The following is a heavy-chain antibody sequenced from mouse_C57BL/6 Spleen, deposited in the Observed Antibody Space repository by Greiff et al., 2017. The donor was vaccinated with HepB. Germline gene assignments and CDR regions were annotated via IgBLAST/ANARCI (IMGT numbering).Heavy chain of an antibody. Sequence: QVQLKQPGAELVKPGASVKMSCKASGYTFTSYWITWVKQRPGQGLEWIGDIYPGSGSTNYNEKFKSKATLTVDTSSSTAYMQLSSLTSEDSAVYYCARYDGGTLYFDYWGQGTTLTVSS. CDR2: IYPGSGST. CDR3: ARYDGGTLYFDY. D-gene: IGHD2-3*01. CDR1: GYTFTSYW. J-gene: IGHJ2*01. V-gene: IGHV1-55*01.